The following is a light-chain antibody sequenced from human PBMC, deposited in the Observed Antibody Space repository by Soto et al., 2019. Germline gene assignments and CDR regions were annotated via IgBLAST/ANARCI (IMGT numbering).Light chain of an antibody. Sequence: QSVLTQPPSASGSPGQSVTISCTGTSSDVGGYNYVSWYQQHPGKAPKLMIYEVSKRPSGVPDRFSGSKSGNTAFLTVSGLQADDEADYYCSSYAGYNVLFGGGTKVTVL. CDR2: EVS. J-gene: IGLJ2*01. CDR1: SSDVGGYNY. V-gene: IGLV2-8*01. CDR3: SSYAGYNVL.